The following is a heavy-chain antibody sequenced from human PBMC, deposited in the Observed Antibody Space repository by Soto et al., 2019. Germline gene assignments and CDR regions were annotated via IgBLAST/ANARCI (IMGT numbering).Heavy chain of an antibody. V-gene: IGHV3-23*01. CDR3: AKDPSLGYCSGGSCYPRPGYYYGMDV. CDR2: ISGSGGST. J-gene: IGHJ6*02. CDR1: GFTFSSYA. D-gene: IGHD2-15*01. Sequence: GGSLRLSCAASGFTFSSYAMSWVRQAPGRGLEWVSAISGSGGSTYYADSVKGRFTISRDNSKNTLYLQMNSLRAEDTAVYYCAKDPSLGYCSGGSCYPRPGYYYGMDVWGQGTTVTVSS.